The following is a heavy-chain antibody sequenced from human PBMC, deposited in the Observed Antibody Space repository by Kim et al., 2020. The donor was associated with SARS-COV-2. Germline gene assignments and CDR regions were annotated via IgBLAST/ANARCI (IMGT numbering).Heavy chain of an antibody. Sequence: SETLSLTCTVSGGSISSSSYYWGWIRQPPGKGLEWIGSIYYSGSTYYNPSLKSRVTISVDTSKNQFSLKLSSVTAADTAVYYCARTPIVVVVAADRPFDYWGQGTLVTVSS. D-gene: IGHD2-15*01. J-gene: IGHJ4*02. CDR1: GGSISSSSYY. CDR3: ARTPIVVVVAADRPFDY. CDR2: IYYSGST. V-gene: IGHV4-39*01.